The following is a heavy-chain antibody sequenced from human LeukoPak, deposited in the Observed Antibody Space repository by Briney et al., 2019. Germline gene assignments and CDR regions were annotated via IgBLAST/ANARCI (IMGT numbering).Heavy chain of an antibody. D-gene: IGHD6-13*01. J-gene: IGHJ5*02. Sequence: SETLSLTCTVSGGSISSSSYYWGWIRQPPGKGLEWIGSIYYSGSTYYNPSLKSRVTISVDTSKNQFSLKLSSVTAADTAVYYCARCHSSSWYGWFDPWGQGTLVTVSS. CDR2: IYYSGST. CDR1: GGSISSSSYY. V-gene: IGHV4-39*01. CDR3: ARCHSSSWYGWFDP.